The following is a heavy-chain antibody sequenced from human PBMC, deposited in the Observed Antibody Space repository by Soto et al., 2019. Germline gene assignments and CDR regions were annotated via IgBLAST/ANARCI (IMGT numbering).Heavy chain of an antibody. V-gene: IGHV4-30-4*01. CDR2: IFDSGST. CDR1: GGSISGGVYY. D-gene: IGHD4-17*01. J-gene: IGHJ2*01. CDR3: AREIIPLTTDWYFDL. Sequence: QVQLQESGPGLVKPSQTLSLTCTVSGGSISGGVYYWSWIRQPPGKGLEWIGYIFDSGSTYYNPSLRRRVTILVDTSKNQFSLRLSSVTAADTAVYYCAREIIPLTTDWYFDLWGRGTLVTVSS.